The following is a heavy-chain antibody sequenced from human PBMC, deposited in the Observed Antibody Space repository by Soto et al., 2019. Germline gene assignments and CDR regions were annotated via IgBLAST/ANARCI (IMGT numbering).Heavy chain of an antibody. CDR3: ARDADYGGSRGGMDV. V-gene: IGHV4-31*03. D-gene: IGHD4-17*01. CDR1: GGSVNNANYF. CDR2: LYYSGST. J-gene: IGHJ6*02. Sequence: QVRVAESGPGLVKPSETLALICSVSGGSVNNANYFWHWIRHHPEHGLEWIGYLYYSGSTRYNPSCKTRATLSIDTSKNQFSLRRNSVTVADTAVYFCARDADYGGSRGGMDVWGRGTTVTVSS.